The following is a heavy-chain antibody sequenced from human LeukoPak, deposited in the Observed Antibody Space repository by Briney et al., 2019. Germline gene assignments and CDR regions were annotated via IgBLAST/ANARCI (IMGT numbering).Heavy chain of an antibody. CDR2: IYYSGST. CDR1: GGSISSYY. V-gene: IGHV4-59*01. D-gene: IGHD5-12*01. J-gene: IGHJ4*02. CDR3: ARDGYSGSDAL. Sequence: SETLSLTCTVSGGSISSYYWSWIRQPPGKGLEWIGFIYYSGSTNYSPSLRSRVTISVDTSKNQFSLKLSSVTAADTAVYYCARDGYSGSDALWGQGILVTVSS.